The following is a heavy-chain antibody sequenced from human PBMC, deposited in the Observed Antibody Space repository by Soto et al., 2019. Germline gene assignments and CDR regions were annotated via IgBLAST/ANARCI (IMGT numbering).Heavy chain of an antibody. CDR3: ARSYSGTFYGYDI. J-gene: IGHJ4*02. Sequence: SETLSLTCTVSGGSVSSFHWSWIRQSPGKGLEWIGYVFYTGNTKYNPALKRRVTISVDTSKKQFSLKLSSVSAADTGLYYCARSYSGTFYGYDIWGQGILVTVPS. CDR1: GGSVSSFH. CDR2: VFYTGNT. V-gene: IGHV4-59*02. D-gene: IGHD1-26*01.